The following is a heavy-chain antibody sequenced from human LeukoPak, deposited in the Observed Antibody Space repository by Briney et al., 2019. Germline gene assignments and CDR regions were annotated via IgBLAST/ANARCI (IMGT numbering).Heavy chain of an antibody. Sequence: GGSLRLSCAASGFTFSNSAMSWVRQAPGKGLEWVSTLSGSGITTYYADSVKGRFTISRDNSKNTLYLQMNSLRAEDTAVYYCAKGIYSSGWSYFDYWSHGTLVSVSS. D-gene: IGHD6-19*01. CDR1: GFTFSNSA. CDR3: AKGIYSSGWSYFDY. J-gene: IGHJ4*01. V-gene: IGHV3-23*01. CDR2: LSGSGITT.